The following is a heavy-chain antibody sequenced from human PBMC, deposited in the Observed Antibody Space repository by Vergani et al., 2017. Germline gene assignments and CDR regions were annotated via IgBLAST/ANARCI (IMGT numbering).Heavy chain of an antibody. Sequence: QVQLVQSGAEVKKPGSSVKVSCKASGGTFSSYAISWVRQAPGQGLEWMGGIIPIFGTANYAQKFQGRVTITEDESTSTAYMELSSLRSEDTAVYYCASSTIFGVVMNPQRFDYWGQGTLVTVSS. CDR2: IIPIFGTA. CDR3: ASSTIFGVVMNPQRFDY. CDR1: GGTFSSYA. V-gene: IGHV1-69*01. J-gene: IGHJ4*02. D-gene: IGHD3-3*01.